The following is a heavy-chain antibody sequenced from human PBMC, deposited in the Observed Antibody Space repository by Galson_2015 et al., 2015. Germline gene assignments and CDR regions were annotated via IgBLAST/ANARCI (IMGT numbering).Heavy chain of an antibody. CDR3: AGGLGWSSDY. J-gene: IGHJ4*02. D-gene: IGHD6-19*01. Sequence: SLRLSCAASGFTFSDYFMTWARQAPGKGLEWVANIDQDGSEKNYVDSVKARFTISRDNAKNSLYLQMDNLRAEDTAVYYCAGGLGWSSDYWGPGTLVTVSS. CDR2: IDQDGSEK. CDR1: GFTFSDYF. V-gene: IGHV3-7*01.